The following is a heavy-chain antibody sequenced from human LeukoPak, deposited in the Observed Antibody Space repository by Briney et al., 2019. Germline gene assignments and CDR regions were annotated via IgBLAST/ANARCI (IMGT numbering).Heavy chain of an antibody. V-gene: IGHV4-61*01. Sequence: SETLSLTCTVSGGSISISSDYWGWIRQPPGKGLEWIGYIYNSGSTNYNPSLKSRVAISVDTSKNQFSLKLSSVTAADTAVYYCAREATTRFYFDFWGQGTLVTVSS. D-gene: IGHD1-26*01. CDR1: GGSISISSDY. J-gene: IGHJ4*02. CDR3: AREATTRFYFDF. CDR2: IYNSGST.